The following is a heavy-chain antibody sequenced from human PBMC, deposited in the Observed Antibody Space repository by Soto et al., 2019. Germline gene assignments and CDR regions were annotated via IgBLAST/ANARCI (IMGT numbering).Heavy chain of an antibody. D-gene: IGHD2-2*01. V-gene: IGHV5-10-1*01. CDR1: CYTFNIFW. J-gene: IGHJ5*02. CDR2: IDPGDSYT. Sequence: PGESLRSSSTGFCYTFNIFWIIWVRQMPGRGLEWVGRIDPGDSYTSYSPSFQGHVTISADKSISAVYLQWGSLKASDTAMDYCARLCCSSSNGDSWFDHRGQVPLFPVS. CDR3: ARLCCSSSNGDSWFDH.